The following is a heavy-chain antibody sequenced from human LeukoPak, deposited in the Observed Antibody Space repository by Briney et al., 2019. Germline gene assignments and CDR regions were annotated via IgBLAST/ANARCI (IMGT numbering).Heavy chain of an antibody. J-gene: IGHJ6*02. D-gene: IGHD2-21*01. CDR2: IYYSGST. CDR3: AREAVIAAEYYYYYGMDV. Sequence: SQTLSLTCTVSGGSISSGGYYWSWIRQHPGKGLEWIGCIYYSGSTYYNPSLKSRVTISVDTSKNQFSLKLSSVTAADTAVYYCAREAVIAAEYYYYYGMDVWGQGTTVTVSS. V-gene: IGHV4-31*03. CDR1: GGSISSGGYY.